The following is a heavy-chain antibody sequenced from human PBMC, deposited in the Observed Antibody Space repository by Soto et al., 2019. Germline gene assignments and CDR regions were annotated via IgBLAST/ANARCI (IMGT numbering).Heavy chain of an antibody. CDR3: ARTRQRRPVFYVDY. CDR1: GGPFNTFG. D-gene: IGHD2-2*01. Sequence: QVQLRQSGAEVPKPGSSVKVSCKASGGPFNTFGISWVRQAPGQGLEWMGGIIPKYGTTNYARRFQGRVTITADESTTTAYLELSSLRHDDTAIYYCARTRQRRPVFYVDYWGQGPPISVTS. J-gene: IGHJ4*02. CDR2: IIPKYGTT. V-gene: IGHV1-69*01.